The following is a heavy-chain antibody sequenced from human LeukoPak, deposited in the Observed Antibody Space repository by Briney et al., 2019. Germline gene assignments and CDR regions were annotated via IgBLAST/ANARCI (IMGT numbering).Heavy chain of an antibody. J-gene: IGHJ4*02. CDR2: ISTSSNII. CDR1: GFTFSDYF. CDR3: AKDQALSLSSSRALDY. Sequence: GGSLRLSCAASGFTFSDYFMSWIRQAPGKGPEWVSYISTSSNIIYYADSVNGRFTISRDNSKNTLYLQMNSLRAEDTALYYCAKDQALSLSSSRALDYWGQGTLVTVSS. V-gene: IGHV3-11*01. D-gene: IGHD2-2*01.